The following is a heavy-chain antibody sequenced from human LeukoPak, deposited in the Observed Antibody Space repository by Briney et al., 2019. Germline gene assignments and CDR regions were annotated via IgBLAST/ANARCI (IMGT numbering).Heavy chain of an antibody. J-gene: IGHJ6*02. CDR3: ARDIVVAKYYYYGMDV. D-gene: IGHD2-2*01. V-gene: IGHV3-30-3*01. CDR1: GFTFSSYA. CDR2: ISYDGSNK. Sequence: PGRSLRLSCAASGFTFSSYAMHWVRQAPGKGLEWVAVISYDGSNKYYADSVKGRFTISRDNSKNTLYLQMNNLRAEDTAVYYCARDIVVAKYYYYGMDVWGQGTTVTVSS.